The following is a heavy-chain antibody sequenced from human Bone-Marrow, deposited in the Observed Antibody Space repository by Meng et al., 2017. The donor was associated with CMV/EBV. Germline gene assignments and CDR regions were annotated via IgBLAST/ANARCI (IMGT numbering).Heavy chain of an antibody. D-gene: IGHD2-21*02. Sequence: SVKVSCKASGYTFATSGISWVRQAPGQGLEWMGGIIPIFGTANYAQKFQGRVTITTDESTSTAYMELSSLRSEDTAVYYCARQSPWRLTRPAYYYYYGMDVWGQGTTVTVSS. CDR3: ARQSPWRLTRPAYYYYYGMDV. J-gene: IGHJ6*02. V-gene: IGHV1-69*05. CDR2: IIPIFGTA. CDR1: GYTFATSG.